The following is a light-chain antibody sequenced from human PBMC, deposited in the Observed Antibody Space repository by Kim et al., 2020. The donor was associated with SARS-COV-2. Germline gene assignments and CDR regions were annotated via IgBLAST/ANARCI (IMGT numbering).Light chain of an antibody. CDR2: AAS. V-gene: IGKV1-8*01. CDR1: QGISSY. CDR3: QQYYSYPRT. J-gene: IGKJ1*01. Sequence: ASTGDRVTITRRASQGISSYLAWYQQQPGKAPKLLIYAASTLQSGVPSRFSGSGSGTDFTLTISCLQSEDFATYYCQQYYSYPRTFGQGTKVDIK.